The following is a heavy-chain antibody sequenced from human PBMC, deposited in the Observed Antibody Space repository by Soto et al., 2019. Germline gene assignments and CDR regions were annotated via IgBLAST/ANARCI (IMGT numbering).Heavy chain of an antibody. V-gene: IGHV3-23*01. Sequence: GGSLRLSCAASGFTLRTYAMSWVRQTPGKGLEWVSLIKSNGDSTYYADSVRGRFTISRDNAKNTLYLQMNSLRAEDTAVYYCARGGYRAYWFDPWGKGTLVTVSS. CDR3: ARGGYRAYWFDP. J-gene: IGHJ5*02. CDR1: GFTLRTYA. CDR2: IKSNGDST. D-gene: IGHD5-12*01.